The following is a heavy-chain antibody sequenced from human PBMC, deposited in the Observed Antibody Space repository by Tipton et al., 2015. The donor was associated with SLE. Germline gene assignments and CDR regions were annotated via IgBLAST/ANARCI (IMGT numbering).Heavy chain of an antibody. Sequence: TLSLTCTVSGGSISSSSYYWGWIRQPPGKGLEWIGSIYYSGSTYYNPSLKSRVTISVDTSKNQFSLKLSPVTAADTAVYYCARHRIAAPLFDYWGQGTLVTVSS. V-gene: IGHV4-39*01. CDR2: IYYSGST. CDR1: GGSISSSSYY. CDR3: ARHRIAAPLFDY. D-gene: IGHD6-6*01. J-gene: IGHJ4*02.